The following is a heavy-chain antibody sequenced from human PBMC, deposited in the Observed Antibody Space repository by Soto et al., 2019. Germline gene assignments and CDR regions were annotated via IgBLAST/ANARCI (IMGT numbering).Heavy chain of an antibody. Sequence: ASVKVSCKASGGTFSSYAISWVRQAPGQGLEWMGGIIPIFGTANYAQKFQGRVTITADESTSTAYMELSSLRSEDTAVYYFARDLRAYCGGDCYPIFDYWGQGTLVTVSS. V-gene: IGHV1-69*13. CDR3: ARDLRAYCGGDCYPIFDY. J-gene: IGHJ4*02. CDR1: GGTFSSYA. CDR2: IIPIFGTA. D-gene: IGHD2-21*02.